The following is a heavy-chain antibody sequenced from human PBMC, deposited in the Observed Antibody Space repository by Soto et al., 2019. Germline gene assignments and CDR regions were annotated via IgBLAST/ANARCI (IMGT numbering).Heavy chain of an antibody. Sequence: QVQLQESGPGLVKPSQTLSLTCTVSGGSISSGGYYWSWIRQHPGKGLEWIGYIYYSGSTYYNPSVKSRVTISVDTSKNQFSLKLSSVTAADTAVYYCARDRSSIAAAGSFDYWGQGTLVTVSS. D-gene: IGHD6-13*01. CDR2: IYYSGST. J-gene: IGHJ4*02. CDR1: GGSISSGGYY. CDR3: ARDRSSIAAAGSFDY. V-gene: IGHV4-31*03.